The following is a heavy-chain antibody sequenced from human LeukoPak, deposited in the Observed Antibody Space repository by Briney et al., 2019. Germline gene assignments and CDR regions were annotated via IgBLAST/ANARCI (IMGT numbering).Heavy chain of an antibody. CDR2: IGMNGSNK. D-gene: IGHD6-13*01. J-gene: IGHJ3*02. Sequence: GGSLRLSCPAPGFTLSSYGRPWVRKPQGRGWGWWEFIGMNGSNKYYADSVKGRFTISRDNSKNTLYLQMNSLRAEDTAVYYCARVGGISSSWSADAFDIWGQGTMVTVSS. V-gene: IGHV3-33*01. CDR1: GFTLSSYG. CDR3: ARVGGISSSWSADAFDI.